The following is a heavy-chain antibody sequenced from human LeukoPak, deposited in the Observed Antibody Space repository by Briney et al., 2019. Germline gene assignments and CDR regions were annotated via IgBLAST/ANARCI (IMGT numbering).Heavy chain of an antibody. CDR1: GFTFSGYA. CDR2: ISYDGSNK. CDR3: ARDRTPQYSGYFDY. Sequence: GGSLRLSCAASGFTFSGYAMHWVRQAPGKGLEWVAVISYDGSNKYYADSVKGRFTISRDNSKNTLYLQMNSLRAEDTAVYYCARDRTPQYSGYFDYWGQGTLVTVSS. D-gene: IGHD1-26*01. J-gene: IGHJ4*02. V-gene: IGHV3-30*04.